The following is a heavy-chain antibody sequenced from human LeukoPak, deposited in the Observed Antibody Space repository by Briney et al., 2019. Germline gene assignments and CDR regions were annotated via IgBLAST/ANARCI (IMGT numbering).Heavy chain of an antibody. V-gene: IGHV3-23*01. CDR2: ISGSGGST. D-gene: IGHD3-22*01. Sequence: GGSLRLSCAASGFIFSSYALSWGRQAPGKGREWVSTISGSGGSTYSANSVKGRFTISRDNSKNTLYLQMNSLRAEDTAVYYCAKGLGSSDYGLRTFDYWGQGTLVTVSS. CDR1: GFIFSSYA. J-gene: IGHJ4*02. CDR3: AKGLGSSDYGLRTFDY.